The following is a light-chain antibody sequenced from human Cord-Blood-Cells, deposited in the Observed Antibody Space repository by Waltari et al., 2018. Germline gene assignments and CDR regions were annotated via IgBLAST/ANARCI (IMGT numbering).Light chain of an antibody. CDR3: QQYGSSPRT. Sequence: DIQMTQSPSSLSASVGDSVTITCRASQSISSYLNWYQQKPGKAPKLLIYAASSWQSGVPARFSGSGSGTEFTLTISRLEPEDFAVYYCQQYGSSPRTFGQGTKVEIK. J-gene: IGKJ1*01. CDR2: AAS. V-gene: IGKV1-39*01. CDR1: QSISSY.